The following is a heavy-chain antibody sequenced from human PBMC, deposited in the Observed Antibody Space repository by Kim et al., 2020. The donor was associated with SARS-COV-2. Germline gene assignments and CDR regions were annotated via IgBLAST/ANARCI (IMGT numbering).Heavy chain of an antibody. D-gene: IGHD4-17*01. CDR3: ARGYGDYYYYYGMDV. J-gene: IGHJ6*02. CDR2: MNSDGSST. CDR1: GFTFSSYW. V-gene: IGHV3-74*01. Sequence: GGSLRLSCAASGFTFSSYWMHWVRQAPGKGLVWVSRMNSDGSSTSYADSVKGRFTISRDNAKNTLYLQMNSLRAEDTAVYYCARGYGDYYYYYGMDVWGQGTTVTVSS.